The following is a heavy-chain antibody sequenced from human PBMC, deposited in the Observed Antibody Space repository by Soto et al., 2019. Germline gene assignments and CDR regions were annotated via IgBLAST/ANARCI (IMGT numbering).Heavy chain of an antibody. D-gene: IGHD3-22*01. Sequence: QVQLQESGPGLVKPSQTLSLTCTVSGGSISSGDYYWSWIRQPPGKGLEWIGYIYYSGSTYYNPSLKSRVTISVDTSKKQFSLKLSSVTAADTPVYYCASNYYYDSSGKGATHDWGHGTLVTVSS. CDR1: GGSISSGDYY. V-gene: IGHV4-30-4*01. CDR3: ASNYYYDSSGKGATHD. CDR2: IYYSGST. J-gene: IGHJ4*01.